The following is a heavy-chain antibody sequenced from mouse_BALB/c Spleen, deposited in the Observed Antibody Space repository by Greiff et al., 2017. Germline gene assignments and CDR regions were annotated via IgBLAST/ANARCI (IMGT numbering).Heavy chain of an antibody. D-gene: IGHD1-1*01. Sequence: VQLVESGPGLVAPSQSLSITCTVSGFSLTSYGVHWVRQPPGKGLEWLGVIWAGGSTNYNSALMSRLSISKDNSKSQVFLKMNSLQTDDTAMYYCARDLYYYGSSPYYAMDYWGQGTSVTVSS. V-gene: IGHV2-9*02. CDR1: GFSLTSYG. CDR2: IWAGGST. J-gene: IGHJ4*01. CDR3: ARDLYYYGSSPYYAMDY.